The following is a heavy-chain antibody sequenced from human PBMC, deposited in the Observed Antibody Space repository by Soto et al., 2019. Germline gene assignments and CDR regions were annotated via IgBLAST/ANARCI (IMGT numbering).Heavy chain of an antibody. CDR3: ARDTGDGTFDF. CDR2: INAGYGNT. Sequence: ASVKVSCKASGYTFSSYAMHWVRQTPGQRLEWMGWINAGYGNTKSSQKFQDRVTISRDTSASTAYMELTSLRSEDTAVYYCARDTGDGTFDFWGQGTLVTVSS. CDR1: GYTFSSYA. D-gene: IGHD7-27*01. J-gene: IGHJ4*02. V-gene: IGHV1-3*01.